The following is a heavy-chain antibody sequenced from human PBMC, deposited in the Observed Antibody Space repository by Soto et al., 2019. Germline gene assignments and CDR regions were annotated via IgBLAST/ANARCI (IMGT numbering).Heavy chain of an antibody. CDR1: GGSISSYY. Sequence: LSLTCTVSGGSISSYYWSWIRQPPGKGLEWIGYIYYSGSTNYNPSLKSRVTISVDTSKNQFSLKLSSVTAADTAVYYCARGYRGTQFDYWGQGTLVTVS. J-gene: IGHJ4*02. CDR3: ARGYRGTQFDY. CDR2: IYYSGST. V-gene: IGHV4-59*01. D-gene: IGHD3-10*01.